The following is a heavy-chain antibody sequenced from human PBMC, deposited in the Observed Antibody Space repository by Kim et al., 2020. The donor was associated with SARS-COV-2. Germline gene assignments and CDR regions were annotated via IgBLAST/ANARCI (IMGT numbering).Heavy chain of an antibody. Sequence: SRVTISVDTSKNQFSLKLSSVTAADTAVYYCARHHAIVGVVRYYYDGMDVWGQGTTVTVSS. J-gene: IGHJ6*02. V-gene: IGHV4-59*08. CDR3: ARHHAIVGVVRYYYDGMDV. D-gene: IGHD3-3*01.